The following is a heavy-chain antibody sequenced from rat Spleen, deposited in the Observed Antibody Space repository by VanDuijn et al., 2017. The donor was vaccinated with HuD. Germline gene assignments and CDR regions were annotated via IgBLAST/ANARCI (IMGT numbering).Heavy chain of an antibody. V-gene: IGHV5-20*01. J-gene: IGHJ2*01. CDR1: GFTFSDYY. D-gene: IGHD1-11*01. CDR2: ISYDGFNT. Sequence: EVQLVESDGGLVQPGRSLKLSCAASGFTFSDYYMAWVRQAPTKGLEWVATISYDGFNTYYRDSVKGRFTISRDNAKSTLYLQMNSLQTEDTAIYFCTRETIVSPYWGQGVMVTVSS. CDR3: TRETIVSPY.